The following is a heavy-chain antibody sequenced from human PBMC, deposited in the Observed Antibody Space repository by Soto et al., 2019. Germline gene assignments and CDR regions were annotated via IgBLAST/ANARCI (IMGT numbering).Heavy chain of an antibody. CDR1: GFNFTSYN. D-gene: IGHD2-15*01. CDR3: ARALAKAVVAATPDY. J-gene: IGHJ4*02. V-gene: IGHV1-18*01. Sequence: QVSLVQSGAEVKKPGASVKGSFKASGFNFTSYNFTLVGPGPGQGVEWMGWISAYNGNTKYAQRLQDSVSMTKDTSTVTADMEMMSLRYEDTAVYYCARALAKAVVAATPDYWGQGTLVTVSS. CDR2: ISAYNGNT.